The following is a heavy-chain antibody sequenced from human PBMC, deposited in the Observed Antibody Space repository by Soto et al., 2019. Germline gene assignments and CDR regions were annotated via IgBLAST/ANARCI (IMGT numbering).Heavy chain of an antibody. CDR3: TRDLLDYDILTGYYPFDY. D-gene: IGHD3-9*01. Sequence: GGSLRLSCTASGFTFGDYAMSWVRQAPGPGLEWVGFIRSKAYGGTTEYAASVKGRFTISRDDSKSIAYLQMNSLKTEDTAVYYCTRDLLDYDILTGYYPFDYWGQGTLVTVSS. CDR1: GFTFGDYA. V-gene: IGHV3-49*04. J-gene: IGHJ4*02. CDR2: IRSKAYGGTT.